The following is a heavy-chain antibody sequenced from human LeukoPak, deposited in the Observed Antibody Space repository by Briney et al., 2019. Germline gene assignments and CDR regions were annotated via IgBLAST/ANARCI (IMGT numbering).Heavy chain of an antibody. D-gene: IGHD2-8*01. Sequence: GGSLRLSCAASGFTFSSYWMHWVRQAPGKGLVWFSRINSDGSTTNYADSVKGRFTISRDNAKNTLFLQMNSLRAEDTAVYYCAARYCSNGVCHFYWGQGTLVTVSS. CDR2: INSDGSTT. V-gene: IGHV3-74*01. J-gene: IGHJ4*02. CDR3: AARYCSNGVCHFY. CDR1: GFTFSSYW.